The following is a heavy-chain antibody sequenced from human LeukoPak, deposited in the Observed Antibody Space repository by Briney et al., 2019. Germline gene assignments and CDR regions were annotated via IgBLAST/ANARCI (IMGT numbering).Heavy chain of an antibody. J-gene: IGHJ3*02. CDR3: ARRAGATSGWYAFDI. Sequence: ASVKVSCKASGYTFTSYDINWVRQATGQGLEWMGWMNPNSGNTGYAQKLQGRVTMTRNTSISTAYMELSSVRPEDAAVYYCARRAGATSGWYAFDIWGQGTMVTVSS. CDR2: MNPNSGNT. V-gene: IGHV1-8*01. D-gene: IGHD6-19*01. CDR1: GYTFTSYD.